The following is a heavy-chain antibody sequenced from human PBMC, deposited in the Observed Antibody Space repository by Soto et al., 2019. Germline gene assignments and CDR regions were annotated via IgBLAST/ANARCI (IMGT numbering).Heavy chain of an antibody. CDR3: ATVMHATGIAAAKGAFDI. V-gene: IGHV3-23*01. J-gene: IGHJ3*02. D-gene: IGHD6-13*01. CDR2: ISGSGGST. CDR1: GFTFSRYA. Sequence: LXLSCEASGFTFSRYAMSWVRQAPGKGLEWVSAISGSGGSTYYADSVKGRFTISRDNSKNTLYLQMNSLRAEDTAVYYCATVMHATGIAAAKGAFDIWGQGTMVTV.